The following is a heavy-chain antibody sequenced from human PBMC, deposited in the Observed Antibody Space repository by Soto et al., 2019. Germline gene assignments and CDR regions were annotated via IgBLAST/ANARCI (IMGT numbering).Heavy chain of an antibody. CDR2: IYYSGST. D-gene: IGHD2-2*01. J-gene: IGHJ5*02. CDR1: GGSISSGDYY. CDR3: ARGGQYCISTSGYGFDP. V-gene: IGHV4-30-4*01. Sequence: SETLSLTCTVSGGSISSGDYYWSWIRQPPGKGLEWIGYIYYSGSTYYNPSLKSRVTISVDTSKNQFSLKLSSVTAADTAVYYCARGGQYCISTSGYGFDPWGQGTLVTV.